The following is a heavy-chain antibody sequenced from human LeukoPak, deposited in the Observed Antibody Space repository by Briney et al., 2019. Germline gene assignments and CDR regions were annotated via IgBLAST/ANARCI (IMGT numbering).Heavy chain of an antibody. Sequence: PGGSLRLSCAASGFTSSTSWMSWVLQAPGKGLEWVANINQDGSAQYYVDSVKGRFTISRDNAKSSLYLQMNSLRAEDTAVYYCARSARWGQGTLVTVSS. CDR3: ARSAR. V-gene: IGHV3-7*01. CDR2: INQDGSAQ. CDR1: GFTSSTSW. J-gene: IGHJ4*02.